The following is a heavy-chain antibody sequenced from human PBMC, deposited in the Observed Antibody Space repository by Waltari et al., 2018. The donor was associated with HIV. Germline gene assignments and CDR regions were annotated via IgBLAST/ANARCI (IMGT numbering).Heavy chain of an antibody. CDR2: IRSKANSSAT. D-gene: IGHD3-22*01. Sequence: EVQLVESGGGLVQPGGSLKLSCAASGFTFSGSAMHWVRQASGKGLEWVVRIRSKANSSATAYAASVKGRFTISRDDSKNTAYLQMNSLKTEDTAVYYCTRPHRSYDSSGYTEYYFDYWGQGTLVTVSS. CDR1: GFTFSGSA. V-gene: IGHV3-73*01. CDR3: TRPHRSYDSSGYTEYYFDY. J-gene: IGHJ4*02.